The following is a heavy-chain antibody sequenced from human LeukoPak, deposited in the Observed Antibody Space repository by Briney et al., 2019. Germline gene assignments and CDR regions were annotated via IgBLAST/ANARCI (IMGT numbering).Heavy chain of an antibody. CDR2: IIPIFGTA. D-gene: IGHD6-19*01. Sequence: SVKVSCKASEGTFSSYAISWVRQAPGQGLEWMGRIIPIFGTANYAQKFQGRVTITTDESTSTAYMELSSLRSEDTAVYYCARGGSGWYDYWGQGTLVTVSS. V-gene: IGHV1-69*05. CDR1: EGTFSSYA. J-gene: IGHJ4*02. CDR3: ARGGSGWYDY.